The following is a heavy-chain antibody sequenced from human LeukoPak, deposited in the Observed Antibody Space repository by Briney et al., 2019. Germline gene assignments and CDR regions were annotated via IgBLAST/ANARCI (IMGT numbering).Heavy chain of an antibody. CDR2: FDPEDGET. D-gene: IGHD3-22*01. CDR1: GYTLTELS. J-gene: IGHJ3*02. Sequence: ASVKVSCTFSGYTLTELSMHWVRQAPGKGLEWMGGFDPEDGETIYAQKFQGRVTMTEDTSTDTAYTELSSLRSEDTAVYYCATDYYDSSGYHRASAFDIWGQGTMVTVSS. CDR3: ATDYYDSSGYHRASAFDI. V-gene: IGHV1-24*01.